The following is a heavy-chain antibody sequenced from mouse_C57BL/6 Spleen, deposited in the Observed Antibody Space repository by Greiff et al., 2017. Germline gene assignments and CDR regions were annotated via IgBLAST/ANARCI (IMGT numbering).Heavy chain of an antibody. CDR3: ARADYSRDYYALDY. Sequence: VQLQESGPELVKPGASVKISCKASGYAFSSSWMHWVKQRPGQGLEWIGRIYPGDGDTNYTRKFKGKATLTADQSSSTAYMQLSSLTSEDSAVYFCARADYSRDYYALDYGGQRTSGTVSS. J-gene: IGHJ4*01. CDR1: GYAFSSSW. V-gene: IGHV1-82*01. D-gene: IGHD2-5*01. CDR2: IYPGDGDT.